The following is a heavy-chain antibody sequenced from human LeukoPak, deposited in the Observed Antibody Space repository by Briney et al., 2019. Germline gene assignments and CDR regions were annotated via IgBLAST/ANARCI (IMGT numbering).Heavy chain of an antibody. V-gene: IGHV4-39*01. Sequence: SETLSLTCTVSGGSISSSNYYWGWVRQPPGKGLEWIGSISYSGSTYYNPSLKSRVTISVDTSKNQFSLKLRSATAADTAVYYCATGGGIAVAGRWGQGTLVTVSS. D-gene: IGHD6-19*01. CDR3: ATGGGIAVAGR. J-gene: IGHJ4*02. CDR2: ISYSGST. CDR1: GGSISSSNYY.